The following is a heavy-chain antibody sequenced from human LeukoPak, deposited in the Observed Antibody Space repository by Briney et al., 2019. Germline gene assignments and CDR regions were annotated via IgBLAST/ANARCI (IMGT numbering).Heavy chain of an antibody. CDR3: ARAWMDIVVVVAARGFDY. D-gene: IGHD2-15*01. CDR1: GGTFSSYA. CDR2: IVPIFGTA. J-gene: IGHJ4*02. V-gene: IGHV1-69*05. Sequence: SVKVSCKASGGTFSSYAISWVRQAPGQGLEWMGGIVPIFGTANYAQKFQGRVTITTDTSTSTAYMELRSLRSDDTAVYYCARAWMDIVVVVAARGFDYWGQGTLVTVSS.